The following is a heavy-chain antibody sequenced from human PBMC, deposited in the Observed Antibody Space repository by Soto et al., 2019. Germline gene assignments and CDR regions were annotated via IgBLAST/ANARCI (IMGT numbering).Heavy chain of an antibody. J-gene: IGHJ3*02. D-gene: IGHD3-3*01. CDR2: INHSGST. CDR3: SQDGGDAFDI. Sequence: QVQLQQWGAGLLKPSETLSLTCAVYGGSFSGYYWSWIRQPPGKGLEWIGEINHSGSTNYNPSLKSRVTISVDTSKSQFSLKLSSVTAADTAVYYCSQDGGDAFDIWGQGTMVTVSS. V-gene: IGHV4-34*01. CDR1: GGSFSGYY.